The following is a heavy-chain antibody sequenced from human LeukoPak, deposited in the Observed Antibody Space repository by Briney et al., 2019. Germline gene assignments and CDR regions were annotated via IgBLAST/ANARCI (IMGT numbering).Heavy chain of an antibody. CDR1: GGSISSYY. D-gene: IGHD6-13*01. CDR2: IYYSGST. J-gene: IGHJ4*02. V-gene: IGHV4-59*01. CDR3: ASLIAGYSSSWYYFDY. Sequence: SETLSLTCTVSGGSISSYYWSWIRQPPGKRLEWIGYIYYSGSTNYNPSLKSRVTISVDTSKNQFSLKLSSVTAADTAVYYCASLIAGYSSSWYYFDYWGQGTLVTVSS.